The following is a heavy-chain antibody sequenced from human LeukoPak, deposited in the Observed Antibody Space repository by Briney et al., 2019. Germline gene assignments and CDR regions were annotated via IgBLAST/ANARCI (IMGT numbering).Heavy chain of an antibody. CDR3: ARPDRALGAFDI. D-gene: IGHD3-22*01. CDR2: ISAYNGNT. Sequence: ASVKVSCKASGYTFTSYGISWVRQVPGQGLEWMGWISAYNGNTNYAQKLQGRVTMTTDTSTSTAYMELRSLRSDDTAVYYCARPDRALGAFDIWGQGTMVTVSS. J-gene: IGHJ3*02. CDR1: GYTFTSYG. V-gene: IGHV1-18*01.